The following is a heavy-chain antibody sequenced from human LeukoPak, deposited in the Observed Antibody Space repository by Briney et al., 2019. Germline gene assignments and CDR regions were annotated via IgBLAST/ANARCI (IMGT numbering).Heavy chain of an antibody. CDR2: INPSGGST. V-gene: IGHV1-46*01. J-gene: IGHJ4*02. CDR1: GYTFTSYY. CDR3: VCGSGGYFDY. D-gene: IGHD3-16*01. Sequence: GASVKVSCKASGYTFTSYYMHWVRQAPGQGLEWMGIINPSGGSTSYAQEFQGRVTMTRDTSTSTVYMELSSLRSEDTAVYYCVCGSGGYFDYWGQGTLVTVSS.